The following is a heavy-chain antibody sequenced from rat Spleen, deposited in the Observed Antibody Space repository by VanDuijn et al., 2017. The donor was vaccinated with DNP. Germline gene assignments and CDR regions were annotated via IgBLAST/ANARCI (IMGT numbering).Heavy chain of an antibody. J-gene: IGHJ4*01. CDR3: TRPRGSYGGYRVDA. D-gene: IGHD1-11*01. Sequence: EVQLVESGGGSVQPGRSLKLSCAASGFTFSDYNMAWVRQAPKKGLEWVATISYDGSSTYYRDSVKGRFTVSRNNAENALHLQMDSLRSEDTATYYCTRPRGSYGGYRVDAWGQGTSVSVSS. CDR1: GFTFSDYN. CDR2: ISYDGSST. V-gene: IGHV5-7*01.